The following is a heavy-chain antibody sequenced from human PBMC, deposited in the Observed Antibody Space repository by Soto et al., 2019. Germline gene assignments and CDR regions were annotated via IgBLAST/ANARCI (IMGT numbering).Heavy chain of an antibody. V-gene: IGHV3-23*01. J-gene: IGHJ6*03. CDR1: GFTFSSYA. Sequence: GGSLRLSCAASGFTFSSYAMSWVRQAPGKGLEWVSAISGSGGSTYYADSVKGRFTISRDNSKNTLYLQMNSLRAEDTAVYYCAKEAGNYGDYVNYYYYYMDVWGKGTTVTVSS. CDR2: ISGSGGST. CDR3: AKEAGNYGDYVNYYYYYMDV. D-gene: IGHD4-17*01.